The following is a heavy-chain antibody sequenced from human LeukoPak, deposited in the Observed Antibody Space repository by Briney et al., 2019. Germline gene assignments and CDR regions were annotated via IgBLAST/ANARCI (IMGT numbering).Heavy chain of an antibody. CDR3: AKDWGYDSSGYYTAVAAFDI. Sequence: GRSLRLSCAASGFTFTDYAMGWVRQAPGQGLEWASTISASGSTTYYADSVKGRFTISRDNSKNTLYLQMNSLRAEDTAVYYCAKDWGYDSSGYYTAVAAFDIWGQGTMVTVSS. CDR2: ISASGSTT. V-gene: IGHV3-23*01. J-gene: IGHJ3*02. D-gene: IGHD3-22*01. CDR1: GFTFTDYA.